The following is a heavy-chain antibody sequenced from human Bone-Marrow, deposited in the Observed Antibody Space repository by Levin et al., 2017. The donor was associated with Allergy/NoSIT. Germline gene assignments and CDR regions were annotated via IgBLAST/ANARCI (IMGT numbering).Heavy chain of an antibody. Sequence: TLSLPCTFSGFSLDTPEMCVSFIRQPPGKALECLARIYWDYARYYSTSLKTRLTISKDTSKNQVVLTMTNMDPVDTAKYYCARMGYSANSFDDWGLGTRVTVSS. CDR2: IYWDYAR. D-gene: IGHD1-26*01. CDR3: ARMGYSANSFDD. J-gene: IGHJ4*02. V-gene: IGHV2-70*11. CDR1: GFSLDTPEMC.